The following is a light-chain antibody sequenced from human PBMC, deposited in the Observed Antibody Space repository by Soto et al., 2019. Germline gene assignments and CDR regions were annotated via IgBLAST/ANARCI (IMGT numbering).Light chain of an antibody. V-gene: IGLV1-44*01. CDR2: TNN. J-gene: IGLJ1*01. CDR1: ISNIGSNT. Sequence: QSVLTQPPSASGTPGQRVTISCSGSISNIGSNTVNWYQQLPGAAPKLLMYTNNQRPSGVPDRFSGSKSGTSASLAISGLLSEDEADYYCASWDTSLDGLDVFGTGTKVTVL. CDR3: ASWDTSLDGLDV.